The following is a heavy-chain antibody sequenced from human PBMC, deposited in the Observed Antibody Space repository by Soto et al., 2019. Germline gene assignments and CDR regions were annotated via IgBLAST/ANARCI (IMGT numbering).Heavy chain of an antibody. D-gene: IGHD3-9*01. CDR3: ANEGLALRESEYYFDY. J-gene: IGHJ4*02. CDR1: GFTFSSYG. Sequence: LRLSCAASGFTFSSYGMHWVRQAPGKGLEWVAVISYDGSNKYYADSVKGRFTISRDNSKNTLYLQMNSLRAEDTAVYYCANEGLALRESEYYFDYWGQGTLVTVSS. CDR2: ISYDGSNK. V-gene: IGHV3-30*18.